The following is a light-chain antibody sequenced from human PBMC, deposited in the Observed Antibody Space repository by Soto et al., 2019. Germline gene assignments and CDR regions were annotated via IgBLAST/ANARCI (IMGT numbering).Light chain of an antibody. Sequence: ETVLTQSPGTLSLSPGERATLSCRASQTIRRNYLACYRQTPGHAPRLLIYGASNRATGIADRFSGRGSGTDFTLIISRMEPEDFALYYCQQYGSSPWTFGQGTKLEIK. V-gene: IGKV3-20*01. CDR1: QTIRRNY. J-gene: IGKJ1*01. CDR2: GAS. CDR3: QQYGSSPWT.